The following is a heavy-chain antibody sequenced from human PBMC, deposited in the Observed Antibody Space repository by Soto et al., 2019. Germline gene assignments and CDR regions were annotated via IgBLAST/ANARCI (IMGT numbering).Heavy chain of an antibody. CDR1: GFTFSSYA. CDR3: ARAYSMYSTYYYFDC. CDR2: ISYDGSNK. V-gene: IGHV3-30-3*01. J-gene: IGHJ4*02. Sequence: PGGSLRLSCAASGFTFSSYAMHWVRQAPGKGLEWVAVISYDGSNKYYADSVKGRFTISRDNSKNTLYLQMNSLRAEDWALYYCARAYSMYSTYYYFDCWGQGTLVTVSS. D-gene: IGHD6-13*01.